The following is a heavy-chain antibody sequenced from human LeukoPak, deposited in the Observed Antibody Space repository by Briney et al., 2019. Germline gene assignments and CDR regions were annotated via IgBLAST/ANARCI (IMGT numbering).Heavy chain of an antibody. V-gene: IGHV3-23*01. CDR1: GFTFSSYA. CDR2: ISGSGGST. J-gene: IGHJ4*02. CDR3: AKEAYFTYYYDSSGYPLDY. Sequence: GGSLRLSCAASGFTFSSYAMSWVRQAPGKGLEWASAISGSGGSTYYADSVKGWFTISRDNSKNTLYLQMNSLRAEDTAVYYCAKEAYFTYYYDSSGYPLDYWGQGTLVTVSS. D-gene: IGHD3-22*01.